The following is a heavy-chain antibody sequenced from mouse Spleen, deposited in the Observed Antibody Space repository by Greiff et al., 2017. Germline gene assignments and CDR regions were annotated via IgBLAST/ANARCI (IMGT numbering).Heavy chain of an antibody. CDR2: IWRGGST. V-gene: IGHV2-5-1*01. CDR3: AKEGGPRYYAMDY. D-gene: IGHD3-3*01. Sequence: QVQLKESGPSLVQPSQSLSITCTVSGFSLTSYGVHWVRQSPGKGLEWLGVIWRGGSTDYNAAFMSRLSITKDNSKSQVFFKMNSLQADDTAIYYCAKEGGPRYYAMDYWGQGTSVTVSS. CDR1: GFSLTSYG. J-gene: IGHJ4*01.